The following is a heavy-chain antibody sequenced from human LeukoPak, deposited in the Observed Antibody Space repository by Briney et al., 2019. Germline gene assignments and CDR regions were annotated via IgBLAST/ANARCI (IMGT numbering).Heavy chain of an antibody. V-gene: IGHV3-23*01. CDR3: APGSGWYRY. CDR1: GFTVSSNY. D-gene: IGHD6-19*01. CDR2: ISGSGGST. Sequence: PGGSLRLSCAASGFTVSSNYMSWVRQAPGKGLEWVSAISGSGGSTYYADSVKGRFTISRDNSKNTLYLQMNSLRAEDTAVYYCAPGSGWYRYWGQGTLVTVSS. J-gene: IGHJ4*02.